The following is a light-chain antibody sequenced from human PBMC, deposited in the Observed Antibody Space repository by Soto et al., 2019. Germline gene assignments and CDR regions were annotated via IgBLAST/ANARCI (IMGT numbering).Light chain of an antibody. V-gene: IGLV2-14*01. CDR1: SSNIGGNS. CDR3: LSHTGSRTL. CDR2: EVT. J-gene: IGLJ3*02. Sequence: QSVMTQPPSVSAAPGQKVTISCSGSSSNIGGNSVSWYQEHPGQVPKLIIFEVTTRPSGVSDRFSGSRSGNTASLTISGLQAEDEADYYCLSHTGSRTLFGGGTQLTVL.